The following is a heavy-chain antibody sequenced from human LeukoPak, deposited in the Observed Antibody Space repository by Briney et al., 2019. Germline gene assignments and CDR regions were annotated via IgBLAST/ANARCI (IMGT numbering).Heavy chain of an antibody. CDR2: ISYDGSIK. V-gene: IGHV3-30*18. D-gene: IGHD3-22*01. CDR3: AKGLDSSLDY. CDR1: GFTFSSYD. J-gene: IGHJ4*02. Sequence: PGGSLRLSCAASGFTFSSYDMHWVRQAPGKGLEWVALISYDGSIKYYADSVKGRFTISRDNSKNTLYLQMYSLRVEDTAVYYCAKGLDSSLDYWGQGTLVTVSS.